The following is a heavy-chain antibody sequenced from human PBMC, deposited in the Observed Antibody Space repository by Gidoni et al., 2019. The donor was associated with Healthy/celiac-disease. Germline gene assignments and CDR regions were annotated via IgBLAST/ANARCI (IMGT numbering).Heavy chain of an antibody. J-gene: IGHJ6*02. D-gene: IGHD5-18*01. Sequence: QVQLVQSGAEVTKPGSSVKVSCKASGGTFSSYTISWVRQAPGQGLEWMGRIIPILGIANYAQKFQGRVTITADKSTSTAYMELSSLRSEDTAVYYCARGGYSYGYFDYYYGMDVWGQGTTVTVSS. V-gene: IGHV1-69*02. CDR2: IIPILGIA. CDR3: ARGGYSYGYFDYYYGMDV. CDR1: GGTFSSYT.